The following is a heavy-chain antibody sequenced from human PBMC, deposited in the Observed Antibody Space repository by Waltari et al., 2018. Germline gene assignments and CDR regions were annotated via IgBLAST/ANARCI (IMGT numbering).Heavy chain of an antibody. CDR2: INQDGSEK. CDR3: ARDHWGPDY. D-gene: IGHD7-27*01. V-gene: IGHV3-7*01. CDR1: GFTFTSYW. Sequence: EVQVVESGGGLVQPGGSLRLSCAASGFTFTSYWMSWVRQAPGNGPEWVANINQDGSEKNYVDYVKGRFTISRDNAKDSLYLQMNSLRAEDTAVYFCARDHWGPDYWGQGTLVTVSS. J-gene: IGHJ4*02.